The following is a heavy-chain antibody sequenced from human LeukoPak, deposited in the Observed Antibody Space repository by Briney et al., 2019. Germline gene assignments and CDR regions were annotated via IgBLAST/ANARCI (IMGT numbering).Heavy chain of an antibody. V-gene: IGHV4-59*01. D-gene: IGHD6-19*01. Sequence: PSETLSLTCTVSGGSISSYYWSWIRQPPGKGLEWIGYIYYSGSTNYNPSLKSRVTISVDTSKNQFSLKLSSVTAADTAVYYCARDHSGLVYSSGWYPNPYWYFDLWGRGTLVTVSS. CDR2: IYYSGST. CDR1: GGSISSYY. J-gene: IGHJ2*01. CDR3: ARDHSGLVYSSGWYPNPYWYFDL.